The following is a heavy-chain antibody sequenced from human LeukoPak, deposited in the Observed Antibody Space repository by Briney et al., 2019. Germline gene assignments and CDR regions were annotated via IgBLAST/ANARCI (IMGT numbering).Heavy chain of an antibody. Sequence: PGGSLRLSCAASGFTFSDYYMSWIRQAPGKGREWVSYISSSGSTIYYADSVKGRFTISRDNAKNSLYLQMNSLRAEDTAVYYCASAYYYDSSGYYYPPGVIDYWCQGTLVTVSS. CDR3: ASAYYYDSSGYYYPPGVIDY. J-gene: IGHJ4*02. CDR2: ISSSGSTI. CDR1: GFTFSDYY. V-gene: IGHV3-11*01. D-gene: IGHD3-22*01.